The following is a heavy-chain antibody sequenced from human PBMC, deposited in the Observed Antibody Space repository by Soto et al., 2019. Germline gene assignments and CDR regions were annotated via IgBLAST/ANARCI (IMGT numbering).Heavy chain of an antibody. Sequence: GESLKISCKVSGYSFTSYWIGWVRQMPGKGLEWMGIIYPGDSDTRYSPSFQGQVTISADKSISTAYLQWSSLKAPDTAMYYCARGSGSYYNDYYYYGMDVWGQGTTVTVSS. D-gene: IGHD3-10*01. CDR2: IYPGDSDT. J-gene: IGHJ6*02. CDR1: GYSFTSYW. V-gene: IGHV5-51*01. CDR3: ARGSGSYYNDYYYYGMDV.